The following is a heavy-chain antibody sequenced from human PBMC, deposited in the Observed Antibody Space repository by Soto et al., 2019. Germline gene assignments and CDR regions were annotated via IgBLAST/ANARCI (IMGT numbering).Heavy chain of an antibody. CDR3: AKDRDYPRDYFHY. Sequence: GGSLRLSCAASGFSLGRYGMSWVRQAPGKGLEWVSAVSPNGQGIYYADSVRGRFTISRDFSKNTVFLHMDSLRAEDTAVYYCAKDRDYPRDYFHYWGQGTLVTVSS. CDR1: GFSLGRYG. CDR2: VSPNGQGI. V-gene: IGHV3-23*01. J-gene: IGHJ4*02. D-gene: IGHD3-10*01.